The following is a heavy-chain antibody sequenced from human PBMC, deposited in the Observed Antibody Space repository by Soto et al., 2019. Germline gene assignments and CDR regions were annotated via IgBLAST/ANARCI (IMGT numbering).Heavy chain of an antibody. CDR1: GYTFTSYA. CDR3: ARGIVGATAYDY. J-gene: IGHJ4*02. V-gene: IGHV1-3*01. Sequence: GASVKVSCKACGYTFTSYAMHWVRQAPGQRLEWMGWINAGNGNTKYSQKFQGRVTITRDTSASTAYMELSSLRSEDTAVYYCARGIVGATAYDYWGQGTLVTVSS. CDR2: INAGNGNT. D-gene: IGHD1-26*01.